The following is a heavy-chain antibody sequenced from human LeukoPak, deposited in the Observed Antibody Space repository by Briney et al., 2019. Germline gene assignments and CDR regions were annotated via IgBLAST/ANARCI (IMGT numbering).Heavy chain of an antibody. J-gene: IGHJ4*02. CDR1: VYTFTSYY. CDR2: INPSGGST. CDR3: ARAYGGNYPFDY. Sequence: ASVKVSCKASVYTFTSYYMHWVRQAPGQGLEWMGIINPSGGSTSYAQKFQGRVTMTRDTSTSTVYMELSSLRSEDTAVYYCARAYGGNYPFDYWGQGTLVTVSS. D-gene: IGHD4-23*01. V-gene: IGHV1-46*01.